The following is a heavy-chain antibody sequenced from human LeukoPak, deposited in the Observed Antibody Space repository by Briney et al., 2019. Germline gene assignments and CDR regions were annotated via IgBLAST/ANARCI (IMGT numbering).Heavy chain of an antibody. Sequence: PGRSLRLSCAGSGFIFSDYFVSWIRQAPGKGLEWISYISSSGSAIYYADSVKGRFTISRDNAENSVSLQMNSLRVEDTAVYYCARGMRLSHSDYWGQGTLVTVSS. J-gene: IGHJ4*02. CDR1: GFIFSDYF. CDR3: ARGMRLSHSDY. CDR2: ISSSGSAI. D-gene: IGHD4/OR15-4a*01. V-gene: IGHV3-11*01.